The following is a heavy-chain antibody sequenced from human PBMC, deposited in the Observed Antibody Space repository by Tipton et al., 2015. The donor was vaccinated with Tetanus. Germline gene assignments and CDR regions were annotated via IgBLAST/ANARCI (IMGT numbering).Heavy chain of an antibody. Sequence: VQLVQSGAEVKKPGESLRISCKGSGYNFISYWIAWVRHMPGKGLEWMGIIYPDDSDTRYSPSFKGQVTVSADKAINTAYLQWSSLRASDTAMYYCARRGGGDLDHWGQGTLVTVSS. CDR3: ARRGGGDLDH. CDR1: GYNFISYW. D-gene: IGHD2-21*02. J-gene: IGHJ4*02. CDR2: IYPDDSDT. V-gene: IGHV5-51*01.